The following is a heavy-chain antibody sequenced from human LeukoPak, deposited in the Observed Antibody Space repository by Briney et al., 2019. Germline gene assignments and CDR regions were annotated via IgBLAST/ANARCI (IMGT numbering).Heavy chain of an antibody. CDR1: GFTFSSYA. D-gene: IGHD3-3*01. CDR2: ISGSGGST. Sequence: GGSLRLSCAASGFTFSSYAMSWVRQAPGKGLEWVSAISGSGGSTYYADSVKGRFTISRDNSRNTLYLQMNSLRAEDTAVYYCAKDPSFWSGYAYTFDYWGQGTLVTVSS. CDR3: AKDPSFWSGYAYTFDY. V-gene: IGHV3-23*01. J-gene: IGHJ4*02.